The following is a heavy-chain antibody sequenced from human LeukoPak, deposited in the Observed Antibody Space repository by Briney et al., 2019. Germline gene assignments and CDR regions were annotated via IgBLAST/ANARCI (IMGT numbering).Heavy chain of an antibody. Sequence: SETLSLTCTVSGDSMNSDFYYWSWIRQPAGKGLEWIGRISTSGSTNHNPSLKSRVTFSVDTSRDQFSLKLTSVTAADTAVYYCARDLRGGSDYWGQGTLVTVSS. D-gene: IGHD3-16*01. CDR3: ARDLRGGSDY. CDR2: ISTSGST. CDR1: GDSMNSDFYY. J-gene: IGHJ4*02. V-gene: IGHV4-61*02.